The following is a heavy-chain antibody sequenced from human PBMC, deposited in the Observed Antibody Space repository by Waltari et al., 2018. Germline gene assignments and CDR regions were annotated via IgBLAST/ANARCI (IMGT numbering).Heavy chain of an antibody. V-gene: IGHV4-4*07. CDR2: IYTSGST. CDR3: ARAGVSTSEGYAFDI. J-gene: IGHJ3*02. Sequence: WIRQPAGKGLEWIGRIYTSGSTNYNPSLKSRVTMSVDTSKNQFSLKLSSVTAADTAVYYCARAGVSTSEGYAFDIWGQGTMVTVSS. D-gene: IGHD2-2*01.